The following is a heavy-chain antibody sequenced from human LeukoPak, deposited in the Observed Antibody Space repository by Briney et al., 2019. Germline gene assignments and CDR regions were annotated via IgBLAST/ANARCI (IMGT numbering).Heavy chain of an antibody. J-gene: IGHJ4*02. CDR2: IYTSGST. CDR1: GGSISSGSYY. CDR3: ARAAAGTFDY. V-gene: IGHV4-61*02. D-gene: IGHD6-13*01. Sequence: PSQTLSLTCTVSGGSISSGSYYWSWIRQPAGKGLEWIGRIYTSGSTNYNPSLKSRVTISVDTSKNQFSLKLSSVTAADTAVYYCARAAAGTFDYWGQGTLVTVSS.